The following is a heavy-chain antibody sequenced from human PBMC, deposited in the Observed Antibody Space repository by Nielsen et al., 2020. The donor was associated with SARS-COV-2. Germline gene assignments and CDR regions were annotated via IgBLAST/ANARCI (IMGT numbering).Heavy chain of an antibody. CDR2: INPNSGGT. J-gene: IGHJ4*02. Sequence: ASVKVSCKTSGYTFTGYYMHWVRQAPGQGLEWMGRINPNSGGTDYAQKFQGRVTVTRDTSISTAYMELNRLTSDDTAVYYCARDLGIAAASDYWGQGTLVTVSS. D-gene: IGHD6-13*01. CDR1: GYTFTGYY. V-gene: IGHV1-2*06. CDR3: ARDLGIAAASDY.